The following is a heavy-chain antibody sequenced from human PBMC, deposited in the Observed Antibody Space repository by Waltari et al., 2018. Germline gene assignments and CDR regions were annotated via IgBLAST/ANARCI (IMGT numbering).Heavy chain of an antibody. J-gene: IGHJ4*02. CDR1: GYTFARYG. CDR3: ARGHTGYYDSRGFYAFDY. CDR2: VSAYNGDP. V-gene: IGHV1-18*01. Sequence: QVQLVQSGAEVKKPGASVKVSCKASGYTFARYGLSWVRQAPGQGLEWMGWVSAYNGDPNYVQKIQGRVTMTTDTSTSTAYMELRSLRSDDTAVYYWARGHTGYYDSRGFYAFDYWGQGTLVTVSS. D-gene: IGHD3-22*01.